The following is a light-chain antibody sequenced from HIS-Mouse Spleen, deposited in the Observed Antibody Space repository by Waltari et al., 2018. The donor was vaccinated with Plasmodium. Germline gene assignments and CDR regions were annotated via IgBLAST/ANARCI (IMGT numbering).Light chain of an antibody. CDR2: TNN. CDR3: AAWDDSLNGVV. Sequence: QSVLTQPPSASGTPGQRVTLSCSGSRPNIGSNTVNWYQPLPGTAPKLLISTNNQRPSGVPDRFSGSKSGTSASLAISGLQSEDEADYYCAAWDDSLNGVVFGGGTKLTVL. CDR1: RPNIGSNT. V-gene: IGLV1-44*01. J-gene: IGLJ2*01.